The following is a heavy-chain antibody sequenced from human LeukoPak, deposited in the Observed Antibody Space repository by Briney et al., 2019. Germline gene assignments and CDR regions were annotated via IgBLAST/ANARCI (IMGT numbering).Heavy chain of an antibody. CDR2: ITTAGTFK. J-gene: IGHJ3*02. D-gene: IGHD1-14*01. V-gene: IGHV3-21*01. CDR3: ARDHRAFDI. Sequence: GGSLRLSCAASGFTFSNYGMNWVRQAPGKGLEWISSITTAGTFKYYADSLRGRFTISRDNAKNSLFLQMDGLRAEDTAVYYCARDHRAFDIWGQGTMVTVSS. CDR1: GFTFSNYG.